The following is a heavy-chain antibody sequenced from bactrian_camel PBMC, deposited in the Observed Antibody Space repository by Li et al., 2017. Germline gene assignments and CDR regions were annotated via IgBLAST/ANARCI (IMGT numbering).Heavy chain of an antibody. Sequence: HVQLVESGGGSVQAGGSLRLSCAASGFTYRSYCMGWFRQGPGKEREGVAGIDRSGQTTYVGFVKGRFTTSKDNAKDILYPQMNSLKAEDTAMYYCAATRLYFGTCSWFHGEYDYWGQGTQVTVS. CDR3: AATRLYFGTCSWFHGEYDY. CDR1: GFTYRSYC. V-gene: IGHV3S26*01. J-gene: IGHJ4*01. CDR2: IDRSGQT. D-gene: IGHD3*01.